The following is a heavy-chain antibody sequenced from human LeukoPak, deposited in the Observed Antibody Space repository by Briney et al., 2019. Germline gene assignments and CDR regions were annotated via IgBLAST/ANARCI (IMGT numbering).Heavy chain of an antibody. CDR2: IYYSGST. D-gene: IGHD4-23*01. V-gene: IGHV4-39*01. J-gene: IGHJ4*02. CDR3: ARGFYGGNSAPLAH. Sequence: SGTLSLTCTVSGDSISIGSYCWAWIRQSPGKGLECIGTIYYSGSTYSNPSLESRVTISVVPSKSQFSLKLSSVTAADTAVYYCARGFYGGNSAPLAHWGQGTLVTVSS. CDR1: GDSISIGSYC.